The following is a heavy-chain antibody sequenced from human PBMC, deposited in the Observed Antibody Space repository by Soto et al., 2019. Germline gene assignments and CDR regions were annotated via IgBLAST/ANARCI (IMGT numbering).Heavy chain of an antibody. J-gene: IGHJ4*02. Sequence: QLQLQESGPGLVKPSETLSLTCTVSGDSISSRSYYWACIRQPPGKGLEGIGSIYYSGTTYYNRSLKSRVTVSVDTSKTQFSLNLSSVTAADTALYCCVRLVGDWGDFDYWGQGTLVTVSS. CDR1: GDSISSRSYY. D-gene: IGHD1-26*01. CDR2: IYYSGTT. V-gene: IGHV4-39*01. CDR3: VRLVGDWGDFDY.